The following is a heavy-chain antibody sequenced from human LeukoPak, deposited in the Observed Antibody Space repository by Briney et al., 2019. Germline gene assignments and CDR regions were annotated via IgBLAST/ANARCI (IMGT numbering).Heavy chain of an antibody. CDR3: ARDRGSWDY. D-gene: IGHD1-26*01. CDR1: GFTFSSYS. CDR2: ISSSSSYI. Sequence: GGSLRLSCAASGFTFSSYSMNWVRQAPRKGLEWVSSISSSSSYISYADSVKGRFTISRDNAKNSLYLQMNSLRAEDTAVYYCARDRGSWDYWGQGTLVTVSS. J-gene: IGHJ4*02. V-gene: IGHV3-21*01.